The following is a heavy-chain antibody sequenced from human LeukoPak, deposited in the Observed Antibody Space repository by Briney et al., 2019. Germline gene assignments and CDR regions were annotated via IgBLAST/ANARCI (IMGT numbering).Heavy chain of an antibody. CDR3: ARSTLGGSLDY. J-gene: IGHJ4*02. CDR1: GGSISSYY. Sequence: KTSETLSLTCTVSGGSISSYYWSWIRQPPGKGLEWIGYIYYSGSTNCNPSLKSRVTISVDTSKNQFSLKLSSVTAADTAVYYCARSTLGGSLDYWGQGTLVTVSS. V-gene: IGHV4-59*01. CDR2: IYYSGST.